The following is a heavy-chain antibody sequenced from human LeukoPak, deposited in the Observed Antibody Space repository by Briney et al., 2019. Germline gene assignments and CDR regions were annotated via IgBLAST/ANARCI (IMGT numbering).Heavy chain of an antibody. V-gene: IGHV4-31*03. CDR3: ARGGGSGRGNWFDP. Sequence: SQTLSLTCTVSGGSMSSGGYYWSWIRQHPGKGLEWIGYIYYTGSTHYNLSLKSRVTISVDTSKNQFSLKLTSVTAADTAVYYCARGGGSGRGNWFDPWGQGSLVIVSS. D-gene: IGHD3-10*01. CDR1: GGSMSSGGYY. J-gene: IGHJ5*02. CDR2: IYYTGST.